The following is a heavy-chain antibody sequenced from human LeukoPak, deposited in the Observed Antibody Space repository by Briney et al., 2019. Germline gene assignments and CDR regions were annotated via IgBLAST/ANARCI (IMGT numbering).Heavy chain of an antibody. V-gene: IGHV4-59*01. CDR1: GGSISSYY. J-gene: IGHJ6*02. CDR3: ARVGGANYYYYGMDV. D-gene: IGHD3-3*01. Sequence: SETRSLTCTVSGGSISSYYWSWIRQPPGKGLEWIGYIYYSGSTNYNPSLKSRVTISVDTSKNQFSLKLSSVTAADTAVYYCARVGGANYYYYGMDVWGQGTTVTVSS. CDR2: IYYSGST.